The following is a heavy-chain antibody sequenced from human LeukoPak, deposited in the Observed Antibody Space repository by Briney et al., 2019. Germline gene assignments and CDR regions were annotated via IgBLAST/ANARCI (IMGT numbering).Heavy chain of an antibody. V-gene: IGHV3-23*01. Sequence: PGGSLRLSCAASGFTFTSYAVSWVRQTPGEGLEWVSAITGSGGTTYYADSVKGRFTISRGNSRNTLYLHMNSLRAEDTAVYYCAKTIVPTMTFDYWGQGTLVTVSS. D-gene: IGHD2-8*01. CDR3: AKTIVPTMTFDY. J-gene: IGHJ4*02. CDR1: GFTFTSYA. CDR2: ITGSGGTT.